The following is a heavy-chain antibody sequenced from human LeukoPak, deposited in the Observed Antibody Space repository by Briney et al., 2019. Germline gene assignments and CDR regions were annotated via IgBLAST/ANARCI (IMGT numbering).Heavy chain of an antibody. D-gene: IGHD6-6*01. CDR1: GLTFKNSW. J-gene: IGHJ5*02. CDR2: IKSNTDGGTT. V-gene: IGHV3-15*01. CDR3: ASRTVAARPLDP. Sequence: GGSLRLSCAVFGLTFKNSWMTWVRQAPGKGLEWVGRIKSNTDGGTTDYAAPVKGRFTISRDDSKNTLFLQMNSLKTEDTAVYYCASRTVAARPLDPWGQGTLVTVSS.